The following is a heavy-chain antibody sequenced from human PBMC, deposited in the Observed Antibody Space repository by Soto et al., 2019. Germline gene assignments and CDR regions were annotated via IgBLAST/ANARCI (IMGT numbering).Heavy chain of an antibody. CDR2: INHSGST. J-gene: IGHJ5*02. D-gene: IGHD3-10*01. CDR1: GGSFSGYY. V-gene: IGHV4-34*01. Sequence: SETLSLTCAVYGGSFSGYYWSWIRQPPGKGLEWIGEINHSGSTNYNPSLKSRATISVDTSKNQFSLKLSSVTAADTAVYYCARGSVQYYYGSGSYYLNWFDPWGQGTLVT. CDR3: ARGSVQYYYGSGSYYLNWFDP.